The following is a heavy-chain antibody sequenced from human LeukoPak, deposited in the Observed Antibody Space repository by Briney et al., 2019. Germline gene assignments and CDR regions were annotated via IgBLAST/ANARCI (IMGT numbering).Heavy chain of an antibody. CDR3: ARGRRWLQFGATFDY. CDR1: GGSFSGYY. CDR2: INHSGST. Sequence: SETLSLTCAVYGGSFSGYYWSWIRQPPGKGLEWIAEINHSGSTNYNPSLKSRVTISVDTSKNQFSLKLSSVTAADTAVYYCARGRRWLQFGATFDYWGQGTLVTVSS. J-gene: IGHJ4*02. V-gene: IGHV4-34*01. D-gene: IGHD5-24*01.